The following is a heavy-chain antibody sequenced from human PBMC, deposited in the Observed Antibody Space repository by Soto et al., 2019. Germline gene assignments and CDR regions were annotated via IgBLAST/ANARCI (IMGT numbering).Heavy chain of an antibody. J-gene: IGHJ4*02. V-gene: IGHV1-18*01. CDR1: GFTFTSYG. CDR2: VSAYNGNT. Sequence: QVQLVQSGAEVKKPGASMKVSCKASGFTFTSYGISWVRQAPGQGLEWMGWVSAYNGNTHYAQKLQGRVTMTTDTSTTTAYRELRSLRSDDTAVYYCSSGGSSWQPHEHYWGQGTRVTVSS. D-gene: IGHD6-13*01. CDR3: SSGGSSWQPHEHY.